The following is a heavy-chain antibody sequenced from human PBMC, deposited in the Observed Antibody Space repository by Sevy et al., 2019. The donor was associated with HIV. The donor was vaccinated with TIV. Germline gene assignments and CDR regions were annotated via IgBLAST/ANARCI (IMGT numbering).Heavy chain of an antibody. V-gene: IGHV1-18*01. CDR3: ARDTPYYYDSSGYPTKDDAFDI. J-gene: IGHJ3*02. CDR2: ISAYNGNT. D-gene: IGHD3-22*01. CDR1: GYTFTSYG. Sequence: ASVKVSCKASGYTFTSYGISWVRQAPGQGLEWMGWISAYNGNTNYAQMLQGRVTMTTDTSTSTAYMELRSLRSDDTAVYYCARDTPYYYDSSGYPTKDDAFDIWGQGTMVTVSS.